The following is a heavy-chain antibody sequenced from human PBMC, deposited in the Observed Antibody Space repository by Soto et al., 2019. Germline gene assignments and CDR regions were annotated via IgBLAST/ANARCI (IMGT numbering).Heavy chain of an antibody. CDR2: IYPGDSDT. Sequence: GESLKISCKGSGYSFTSYWIGWVRQMPGKGLEWMGIIYPGDSDTRYSPSFQGQVTISADKSISTAYLQWSSLKASDTAMYYCARLQGNATTDETYYYYNDVMDVWGQGTRVTVSS. CDR3: ARLQGNATTDETYYYYNDVMDV. CDR1: GYSFTSYW. V-gene: IGHV5-51*01. D-gene: IGHD1-1*01. J-gene: IGHJ6*02.